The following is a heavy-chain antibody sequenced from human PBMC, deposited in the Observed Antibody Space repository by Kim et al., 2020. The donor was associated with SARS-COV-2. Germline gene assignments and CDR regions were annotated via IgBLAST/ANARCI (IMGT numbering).Heavy chain of an antibody. Sequence: PSLKSRGTITVDTSKNQFSLKLSSVTAADTAVYYCARRNVDTAFDYFDYWGQGTLVTVSS. D-gene: IGHD5-18*01. CDR3: ARRNVDTAFDYFDY. V-gene: IGHV4-30-2*04. J-gene: IGHJ4*02.